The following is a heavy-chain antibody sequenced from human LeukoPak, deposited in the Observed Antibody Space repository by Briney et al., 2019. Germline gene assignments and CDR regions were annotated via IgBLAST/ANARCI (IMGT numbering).Heavy chain of an antibody. Sequence: GGSLRLSCAASGFTFSNYWMSWLRQAPGKGLEWVANIQHDGSDQYYEDSVKGRFTISRDNAKDSLFLQMNSLRVEDTAVYFCARSFLMSLGELLSGGFDVWGQGAMVTVSS. V-gene: IGHV3-7*01. CDR2: IQHDGSDQ. CDR3: ARSFLMSLGELLSGGFDV. J-gene: IGHJ3*01. D-gene: IGHD3-16*01. CDR1: GFTFSNYW.